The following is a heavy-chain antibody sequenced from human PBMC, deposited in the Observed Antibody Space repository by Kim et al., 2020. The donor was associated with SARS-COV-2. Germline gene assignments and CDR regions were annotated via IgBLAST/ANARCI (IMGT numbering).Heavy chain of an antibody. J-gene: IGHJ4*02. V-gene: IGHV3-7*03. Sequence: GGSLRLSCAASGFTFSSYWMTWVRQAPGKGLEWVAIIKHDGSQKYYVDSVKGRFTISGDNPKNSLYLQMNSLRAEDTAVYYCAAGKGWYWDYWGQGTLVT. CDR2: IKHDGSQK. CDR3: AAGKGWYWDY. CDR1: GFTFSSYW. D-gene: IGHD2-8*02.